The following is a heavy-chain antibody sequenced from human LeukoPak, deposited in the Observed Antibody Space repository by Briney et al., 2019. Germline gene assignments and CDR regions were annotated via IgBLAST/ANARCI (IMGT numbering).Heavy chain of an antibody. CDR3: ARGERYFDWLFCS. Sequence: GASVKVSCKASGYTFTSYYMHWVRQAPGQGLEWMGWINPNSGGTNYAQKFQGRVTMTRDTSISTAYMELSRLRSDDAAVYYCARGERYFDWLFCSWGQGTLVTVSS. CDR2: INPNSGGT. J-gene: IGHJ5*02. D-gene: IGHD3-9*01. V-gene: IGHV1-2*02. CDR1: GYTFTSYY.